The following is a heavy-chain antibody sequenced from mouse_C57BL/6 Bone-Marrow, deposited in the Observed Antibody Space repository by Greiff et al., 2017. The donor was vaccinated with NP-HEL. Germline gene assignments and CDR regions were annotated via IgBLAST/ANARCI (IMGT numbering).Heavy chain of an antibody. CDR2: INPSSGYT. D-gene: IGHD4-1*01. J-gene: IGHJ2*01. V-gene: IGHV1-4*01. CDR3: ARSRVGRDY. CDR1: GYTFTSYT. Sequence: QVHVKQSGAELARPGASVKMSCKASGYTFTSYTMHWVKQRPGQGLEWIGYINPSSGYTKYNQKFKDKATLTADKSSSTAYMQLSSLTSEDSAVYYCARSRVGRDYWGQGTTLTVSS.